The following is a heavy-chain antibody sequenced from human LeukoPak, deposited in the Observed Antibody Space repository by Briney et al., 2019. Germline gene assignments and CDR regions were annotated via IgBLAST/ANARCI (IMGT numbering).Heavy chain of an antibody. CDR1: GFTFSSFD. CDR3: ARGPPRGKYYYMDV. CDR2: IGTASDT. Sequence: GGSLRLSCAASGFTFSSFDMHWVRQPTGQGLEWVSTIGTASDTYYPGSVEGRFTLSRDNAKNSLYLQMNSLTAGDTAVYYCARGPPRGKYYYMDVWGKGATVTVSS. D-gene: IGHD1-1*01. V-gene: IGHV3-13*01. J-gene: IGHJ6*03.